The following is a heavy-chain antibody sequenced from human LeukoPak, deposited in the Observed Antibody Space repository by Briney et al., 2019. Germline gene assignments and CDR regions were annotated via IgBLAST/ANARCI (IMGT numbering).Heavy chain of an antibody. Sequence: GGSLRLSCAASGFTFTNYWMHWVRRAPGMGLVWVSRLPPDELDIIYADSVKGRFTVSRDNAKNTVYLQMNNLRAEDTAVYYCASIRNYYYGMDVWGQGTTVTVSS. V-gene: IGHV3-74*01. CDR3: ASIRNYYYGMDV. CDR1: GFTFTNYW. CDR2: LPPDELDI. J-gene: IGHJ6*02. D-gene: IGHD2-21*01.